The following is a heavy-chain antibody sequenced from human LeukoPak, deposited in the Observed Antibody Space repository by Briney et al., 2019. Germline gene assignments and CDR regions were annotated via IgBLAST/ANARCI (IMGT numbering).Heavy chain of an antibody. CDR1: GGSISSYY. D-gene: IGHD2-8*01. V-gene: IGHV4-59*08. CDR3: ARHAERACSLYFAG. J-gene: IGHJ4*02. Sequence: PSETLSLTCTVSGGSISSYYWSWIRQPPGKGLEWIGHIYYSGSHNYNPSLKSRVTISVAESTNQFSLKLSSAAAADTAVYYCARHAERACSLYFAGWGQGTLVTVPS. CDR2: IYYSGSH.